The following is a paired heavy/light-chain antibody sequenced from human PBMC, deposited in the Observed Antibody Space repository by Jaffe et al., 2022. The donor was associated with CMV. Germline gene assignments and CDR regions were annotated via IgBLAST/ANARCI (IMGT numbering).Light chain of an antibody. J-gene: IGKJ3*01. CDR3: QQYSTWPWFT. CDR2: EAS. Sequence: DMQMTQSPSTLSASVGDRVTITCRASQGISRWLAWYQQKPGKAPNLLIYEASSLASGVPSRFSGGGSGTEFTLTISSLQPDDSATYYCQQYSTWPWFTFGPGTNVAI. V-gene: IGKV1-5*03. CDR1: QGISRW.
Heavy chain of an antibody. Sequence: EVQLVESGGGLVQPGGSLRLSCAASGFTFSSYWMHWVRQAPGKGLVWVARINNDGHSIAYAESVKGRFTISRDNAKNTLYLQMNSLRAEDTAVYYCTRDPLRENRDGVFEMWGQGTMVTVSS. D-gene: IGHD2-8*01. CDR3: TRDPLRENRDGVFEM. J-gene: IGHJ3*02. CDR2: INNDGHSI. V-gene: IGHV3-74*01. CDR1: GFTFSSYW.